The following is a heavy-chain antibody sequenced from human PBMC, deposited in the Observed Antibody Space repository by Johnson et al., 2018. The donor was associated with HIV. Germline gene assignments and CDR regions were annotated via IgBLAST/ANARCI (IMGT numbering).Heavy chain of an antibody. Sequence: VQLVESGGGVVRPGDSLRLSCVASGFTFDDYGMNWVRLVPGKGLEWVAGINWNSGRTGSADSLKGRFIISRDNAKNSLYLEMNGLRAEDTAVYYCARERGFSSVLWKLSEDAFDIWGQGTMVTVSS. CDR1: GFTFDDYG. D-gene: IGHD3-22*01. CDR2: INWNSGRT. CDR3: ARERGFSSVLWKLSEDAFDI. J-gene: IGHJ3*02. V-gene: IGHV3-20*04.